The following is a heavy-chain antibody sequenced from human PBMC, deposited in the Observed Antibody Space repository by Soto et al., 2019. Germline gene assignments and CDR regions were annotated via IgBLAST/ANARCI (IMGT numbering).Heavy chain of an antibody. CDR3: ATSYGSGYRAFDY. CDR1: GDTFSFYT. CDR2: VNPILSMS. Sequence: QVQLVQSGAEVKKPGSSVKVSCKASGDTFSFYTINWVRQAPGLGLEWMGRVNPILSMSKYAQKFQGRVTMTADKSKSTAYMELRSLRSEDTAFYYCATSYGSGYRAFDYWGQGALITVSS. V-gene: IGHV1-69*02. D-gene: IGHD3-10*01. J-gene: IGHJ4*02.